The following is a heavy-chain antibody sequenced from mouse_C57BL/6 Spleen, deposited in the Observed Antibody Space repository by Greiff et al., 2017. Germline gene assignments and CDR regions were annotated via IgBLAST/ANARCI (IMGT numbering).Heavy chain of an antibody. V-gene: IGHV1-82*01. CDR2: IYPGDGDT. Sequence: QVQLQQSGPELVKPGASVKISCKASGYAFSSSWMNWVKQRPGKGLEWIGRIYPGDGDTNYNGKFKGKATLTADKSSSTAYMQLSSLTSEDSAVYFCARHWDGRYWGKGTTLTGSS. CDR1: GYAFSSSW. CDR3: ARHWDGRY. J-gene: IGHJ2*01. D-gene: IGHD4-1*01.